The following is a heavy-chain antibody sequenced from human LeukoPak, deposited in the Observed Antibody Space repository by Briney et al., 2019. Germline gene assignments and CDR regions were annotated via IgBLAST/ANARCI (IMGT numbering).Heavy chain of an antibody. Sequence: GGSLRLSCAASGFTFSNAWMSWVRQAPGKGLEWVGRIKSKTDGGTTDYAAPVKGRFTISRDDSKNTLYLQMNSLKTEDTAVYYCAKNGVGATWGNYFDYWGQGTLVTVSS. J-gene: IGHJ4*02. CDR2: IKSKTDGGTT. CDR1: GFTFSNAW. V-gene: IGHV3-15*01. D-gene: IGHD1-26*01. CDR3: AKNGVGATWGNYFDY.